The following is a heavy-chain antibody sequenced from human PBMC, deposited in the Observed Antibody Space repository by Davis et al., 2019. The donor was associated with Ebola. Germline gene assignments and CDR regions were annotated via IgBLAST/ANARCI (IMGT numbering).Heavy chain of an antibody. CDR3: TTVYCGGDCYRNDAFDK. CDR2: IRKKSDGGTT. J-gene: IGHJ3*02. CDR1: GFNFSHYA. V-gene: IGHV3-15*01. D-gene: IGHD2-21*02. Sequence: GGSLRLSCAVSGFNFSHYAMSWVRQAPGKGLEWVGRIRKKSDGGTTDYAAPLKGRFSISRDELKNTLYLQMNTLKIEDTALYYCTTVYCGGDCYRNDAFDKWGQGTMVTVSS.